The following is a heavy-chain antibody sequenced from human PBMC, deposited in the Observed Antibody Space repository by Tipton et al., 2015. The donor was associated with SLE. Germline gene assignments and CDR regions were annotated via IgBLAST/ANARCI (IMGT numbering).Heavy chain of an antibody. CDR2: ISSSSSTI. Sequence: SLRLSCAASGFTFSSYSMNWVRQAPGKGLEWVSYISSSSSTIYYADSVKGRFTISRDNAKNSLYLQMNSLGAEDTAVYYCARGGYYDSSGQDYWGQGTLVTVSS. CDR3: ARGGYYDSSGQDY. CDR1: GFTFSSYS. D-gene: IGHD3-22*01. J-gene: IGHJ4*02. V-gene: IGHV3-48*01.